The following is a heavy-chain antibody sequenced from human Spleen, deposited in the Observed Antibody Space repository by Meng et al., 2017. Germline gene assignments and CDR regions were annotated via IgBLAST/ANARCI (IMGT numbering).Heavy chain of an antibody. D-gene: IGHD4-11*01. J-gene: IGHJ4*02. CDR2: INHSGST. CDR1: GGSFSDYY. Sequence: QVQLQQWGGGLLKPSETLSLTCVVSGGSFSDYYWSWIRQPPGKGLEWIGEINHSGSTNYNPSLENRATISVDTSQNNLSLKLRSVTAADSAVYYCARGPTTMAHDFDYWGQGTLVTVSS. CDR3: ARGPTTMAHDFDY. V-gene: IGHV4-34*01.